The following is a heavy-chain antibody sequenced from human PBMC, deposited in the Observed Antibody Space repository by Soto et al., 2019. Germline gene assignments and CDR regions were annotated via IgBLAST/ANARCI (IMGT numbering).Heavy chain of an antibody. V-gene: IGHV3-11*01. D-gene: IGHD5-12*01. CDR2: ISNSGSAT. J-gene: IGHJ4*02. CDR1: GFTFSDFY. CDR3: VRGGYSGYVIY. Sequence: QVQLVESGGGLVKPGGSLRLSCAASGFTFSDFYMSWIRQAPGKGLEWVSYISNSGSATYAESVEGRFTISRDNPKNSLYLQINSLRAEDAAMYYCVRGGYSGYVIYWGQGTLVTVSS.